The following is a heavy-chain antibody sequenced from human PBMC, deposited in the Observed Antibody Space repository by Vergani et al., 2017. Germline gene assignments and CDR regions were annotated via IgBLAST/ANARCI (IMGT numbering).Heavy chain of an antibody. CDR3: ARVPRDSSGFFLSPFIDY. D-gene: IGHD3-22*01. CDR1: GFTFSSYA. Sequence: QVQLVESGGGVVQPGGSLRLSCSASGFTFSSYAMHWVRQAPGKGLEYVSAISSNGGSTYYADSVKGRFTISRDNAKNTLYLQMNSLRAEDTAVYYCARVPRDSSGFFLSPFIDYWGQGTLVTVSS. V-gene: IGHV3-64*04. CDR2: ISSNGGST. J-gene: IGHJ4*02.